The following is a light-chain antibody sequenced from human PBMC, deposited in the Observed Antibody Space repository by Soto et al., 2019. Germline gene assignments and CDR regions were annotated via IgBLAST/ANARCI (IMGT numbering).Light chain of an antibody. CDR2: EVS. CDR3: SSYTSSSTPWV. V-gene: IGLV2-14*01. J-gene: IGLJ3*02. CDR1: SSDVGGYNY. Sequence: QSVLTQPASVSGSPGQSITISCTETSSDVGGYNYVSWYQQHPGKAPKLMIYEVSNRPSGVSNRFSGSKSGNTASLTISGLQAEDEADYYCSSYTSSSTPWVFGGGTKVTVL.